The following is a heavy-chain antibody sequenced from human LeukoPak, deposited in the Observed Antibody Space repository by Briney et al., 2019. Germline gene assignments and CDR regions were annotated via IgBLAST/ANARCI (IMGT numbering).Heavy chain of an antibody. CDR2: ISGYNGNI. CDR3: VKDRPTRYGSGAVYFEN. D-gene: IGHD3-10*01. J-gene: IGHJ4*02. Sequence: ASVKVSCKTSGYTFTSSAISWVRQAPGQGLEWMGWISGYNGNINNAEKFRGRITLTSDVSTSTAYMELRSLTSDDTAVYYCVKDRPTRYGSGAVYFENWGQGTLVTVSS. CDR1: GYTFTSSA. V-gene: IGHV1-18*01.